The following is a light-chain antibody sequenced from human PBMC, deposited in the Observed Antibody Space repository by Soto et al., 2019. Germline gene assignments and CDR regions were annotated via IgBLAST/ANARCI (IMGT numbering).Light chain of an antibody. Sequence: QSALTQPASVSGSPGQSITISCSGTNSDVGDYNYVSWYQQHPGKAPKLMIYEISHRPSGVSTRFSGSKSGNTASLTISGLQAEDEADYYCSSYASSLTRYVFGRGTKVTVL. V-gene: IGLV2-14*01. CDR1: NSDVGDYNY. CDR2: EIS. CDR3: SSYASSLTRYV. J-gene: IGLJ1*01.